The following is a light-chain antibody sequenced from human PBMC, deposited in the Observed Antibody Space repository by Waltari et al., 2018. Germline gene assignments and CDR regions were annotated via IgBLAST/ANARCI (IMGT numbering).Light chain of an antibody. Sequence: QLVLTQSPSVSASLGASVKLTCTLSSGHSSNVIAWPPQQPGKGPRYLMNVNNDGSHSKGDEIPDRFSGSSSGAERYLTISSLQSDDEADYYCQTGGHGTWVFGGGTKLTVL. CDR1: SGHSSNV. V-gene: IGLV4-69*01. CDR3: QTGGHGTWV. J-gene: IGLJ3*02. CDR2: VNNDGSH.